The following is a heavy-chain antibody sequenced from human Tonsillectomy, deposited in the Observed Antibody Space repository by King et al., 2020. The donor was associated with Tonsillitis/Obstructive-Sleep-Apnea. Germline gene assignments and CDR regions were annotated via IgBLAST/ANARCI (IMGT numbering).Heavy chain of an antibody. CDR2: ISYDGSNK. Sequence: VQLVESGGGVVQPGRSLRLSCAASGFTFSSYAMHWVRQAPGKGLEWVAVISYDGSNKYYADSVKGRFTISRDNSKNTLYLQMNSLRAEDTAVYYCARGHYLVSSVYYSVCAFDIWGQGTMVTVSS. J-gene: IGHJ3*02. CDR1: GFTFSSYA. CDR3: ARGHYLVSSVYYSVCAFDI. V-gene: IGHV3-30*04. D-gene: IGHD3-22*01.